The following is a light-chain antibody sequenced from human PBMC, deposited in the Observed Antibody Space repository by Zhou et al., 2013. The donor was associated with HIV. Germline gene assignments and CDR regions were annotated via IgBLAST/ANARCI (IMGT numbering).Light chain of an antibody. V-gene: IGKV3-20*01. CDR3: QQYGSSPFT. J-gene: IGKJ2*01. CDR2: VAS. Sequence: EIVLTQSPGTLSLSPGERATLSCRASQSVSRNYLAWYQQRPGQAPRLLIYVASNRATGIPDRFSGSGSGTDFTLTISRLEPEDFAVYFCQQYGSSPFTFGQGPSWRSN. CDR1: QSVSRNY.